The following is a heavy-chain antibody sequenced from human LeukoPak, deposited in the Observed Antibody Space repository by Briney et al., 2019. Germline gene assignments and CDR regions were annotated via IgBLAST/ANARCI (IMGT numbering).Heavy chain of an antibody. CDR3: TRDRGAYNLYDY. CDR1: GFTIGDYA. V-gene: IGHV3-49*03. Sequence: GSLRLSCTASGFTIGDYAMSWIRQAPGKGLEWVGFIRSKAYGETADYAASVKGRFTISRDDSKAIAYLQMNSLKTEDTAVYHCTRDRGAYNLYDYWGQGTLVTVSS. J-gene: IGHJ4*02. CDR2: IRSKAYGETA. D-gene: IGHD1-1*01.